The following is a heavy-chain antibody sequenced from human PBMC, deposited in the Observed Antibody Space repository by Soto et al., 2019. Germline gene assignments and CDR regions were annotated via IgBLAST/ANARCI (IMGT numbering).Heavy chain of an antibody. CDR3: AYSSGSWRLDV. CDR1: GGSINNGYW. D-gene: IGHD6-19*01. J-gene: IGHJ6*02. V-gene: IGHV4-4*02. Sequence: QVHLQESGPGLVKPSGTLSLTCGVSGGSINNGYWWTWVRQPPGKGLEWIGEKHHSGSTNYNLSLQSRVSISPDQSTTPFSLILSSVTSADTALYYCAYSSGSWRLDVWGQGTTVTVSS. CDR2: KHHSGST.